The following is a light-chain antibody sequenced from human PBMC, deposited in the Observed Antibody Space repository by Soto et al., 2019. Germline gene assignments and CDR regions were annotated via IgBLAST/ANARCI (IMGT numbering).Light chain of an antibody. CDR1: HSMSSW. V-gene: IGKV1-5*01. CDR3: QQYNSYST. Sequence: DIQMTQSPSTLSASVGDTVTITCRASHSMSSWLGWYQQKPGKAPKLLIYDASILKSGVPSRFSGSGSGTEFTLTISSLQPDDFATYYCQQYNSYSTFGQGTKVDIK. CDR2: DAS. J-gene: IGKJ2*01.